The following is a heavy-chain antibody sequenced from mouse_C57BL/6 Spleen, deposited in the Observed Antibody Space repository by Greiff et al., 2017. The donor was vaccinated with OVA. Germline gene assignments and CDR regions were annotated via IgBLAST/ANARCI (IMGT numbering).Heavy chain of an antibody. D-gene: IGHD3-2*02. V-gene: IGHV1-59*01. Sequence: VQLQQPGAELVRPGTSVKLSCKASGYTFTSYWMHWVKQRPGQGLEWIGVIDPSDSYTNYNQKFKGKATLTVDTSSSTAYMQLSSLTSEDSAVYYCARKTAQATLDYWGQGTTLTVSS. CDR1: GYTFTSYW. J-gene: IGHJ2*01. CDR2: IDPSDSYT. CDR3: ARKTAQATLDY.